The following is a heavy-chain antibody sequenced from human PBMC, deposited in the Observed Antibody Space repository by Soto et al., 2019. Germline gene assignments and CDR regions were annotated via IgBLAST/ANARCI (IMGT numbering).Heavy chain of an antibody. CDR1: GGSISSYY. D-gene: IGHD5-12*01. CDR2: IYYSGST. V-gene: IGHV4-59*08. J-gene: IGHJ4*02. Sequence: SETLSLTCTVSGGSISSYYWSWIRQPPGKGLEWIGYIYYSGSTNYNPSLKSRVTISVDTSKNQFSLKLSSVTAADTAVYYCARHEEMATIDYWGQGTLVTVSS. CDR3: ARHEEMATIDY.